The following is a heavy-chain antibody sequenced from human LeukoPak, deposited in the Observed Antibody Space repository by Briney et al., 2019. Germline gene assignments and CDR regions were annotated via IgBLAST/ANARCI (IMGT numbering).Heavy chain of an antibody. CDR1: GYTFTGYY. Sequence: ASVKVSCKASGYTFTGYYMHWVRQAPGQGLEWMGWINPNSGGTNYAQKFQGRVTMTRDTFISTAYMELSRLRSDDTAVYYCARVMVRGVITLPYYWGQGTLVTGFS. V-gene: IGHV1-2*02. CDR3: ARVMVRGVITLPYY. J-gene: IGHJ4*02. CDR2: INPNSGGT. D-gene: IGHD3-10*01.